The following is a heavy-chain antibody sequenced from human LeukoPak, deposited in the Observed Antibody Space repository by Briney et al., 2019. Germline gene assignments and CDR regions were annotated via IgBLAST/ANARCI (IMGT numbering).Heavy chain of an antibody. Sequence: PGGSLRLSCAASGFTVSSNYMSWVRQAPGKGLEWVSYISSGGGSLKYYADSVKGRFTISRDNAKNSLSLEMNSLRAEDTAVYYCARDANEYSSPPDVWGKGTTVTVSS. J-gene: IGHJ6*04. V-gene: IGHV3-48*01. CDR3: ARDANEYSSPPDV. D-gene: IGHD6-6*01. CDR1: GFTVSSNY. CDR2: ISSGGGSL.